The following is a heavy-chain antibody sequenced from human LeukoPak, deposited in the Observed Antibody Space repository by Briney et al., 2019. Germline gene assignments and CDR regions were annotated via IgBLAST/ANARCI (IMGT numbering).Heavy chain of an antibody. J-gene: IGHJ4*02. CDR2: FDPEDGET. CDR1: GYTLTELS. CDR3: AAFKAVGSGSYYNNDY. Sequence: ASVKASCKVSGYTLTELSMHWVRQAPGKGLEWMGGFDPEDGETIYAQKFQGRVTMTEDTSTDTAYMELSSLRSEDTAVYYCAAFKAVGSGSYYNNDYWGQGTLVTVSS. V-gene: IGHV1-24*01. D-gene: IGHD3-10*01.